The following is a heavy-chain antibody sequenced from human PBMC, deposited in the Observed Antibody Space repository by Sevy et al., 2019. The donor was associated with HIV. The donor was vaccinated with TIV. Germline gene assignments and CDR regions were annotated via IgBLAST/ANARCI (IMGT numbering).Heavy chain of an antibody. V-gene: IGHV3-30*18. CDR3: AKGSSGGYSGYDSGWGIDY. Sequence: GGSLRLSCAASGFTFSSYGMHWVRQAPGKGLEWVAVISYDGSNKYYADSVKGRFTISRDNSKNTLYLQMNSLRAEDTAVYYWAKGSSGGYSGYDSGWGIDYWGQGTLVTVSS. CDR2: ISYDGSNK. CDR1: GFTFSSYG. J-gene: IGHJ4*02. D-gene: IGHD5-12*01.